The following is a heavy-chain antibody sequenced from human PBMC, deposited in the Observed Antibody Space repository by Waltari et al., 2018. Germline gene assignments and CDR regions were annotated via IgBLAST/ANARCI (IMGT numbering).Heavy chain of an antibody. Sequence: EVQLVESGGGLVQPGGSLRLSCAASGFTFSSYWMSWVRQAPGKGREWVANIKQEGSEKDYVDSLKGRFTISRDNAKNSLYLQMNSLRAEDTAVYYCARSWSYAFDIWGQGTMVTVSS. CDR2: IKQEGSEK. CDR3: ARSWSYAFDI. J-gene: IGHJ3*02. D-gene: IGHD6-13*01. V-gene: IGHV3-7*01. CDR1: GFTFSSYW.